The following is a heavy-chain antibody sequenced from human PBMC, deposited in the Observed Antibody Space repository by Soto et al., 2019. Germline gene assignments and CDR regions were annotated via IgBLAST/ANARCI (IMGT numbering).Heavy chain of an antibody. CDR3: ARGIEGWYQGRYYYGMDV. CDR1: GGSISSGGYS. Sequence: PSETLSLTCAVSGGSISSGGYSWSWIRQPPGKGLEWIGYIYHSGSTYYNPSLKSRVTISVDRSKNQFSLKLSSVTAADTAVYYCARGIEGWYQGRYYYGMDVWGQGTTVTV. V-gene: IGHV4-30-2*01. D-gene: IGHD6-19*01. J-gene: IGHJ6*02. CDR2: IYHSGST.